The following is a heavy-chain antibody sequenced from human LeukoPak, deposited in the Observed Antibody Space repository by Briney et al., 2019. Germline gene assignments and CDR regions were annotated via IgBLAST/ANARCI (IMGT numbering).Heavy chain of an antibody. Sequence: PGGSLRLSCSASGFSFSDNYIDWVRQAPGKGLEWLGRVRNRVESDRTEYAASVQGRFTISRDNSRNTVYLQMNSLRTEDTAVYYCATSTDWALDHWGQGTLVAVSS. CDR3: ATSTDWALDH. CDR2: VRNRVESDRT. D-gene: IGHD3-9*01. V-gene: IGHV3-72*01. J-gene: IGHJ4*01. CDR1: GFSFSDNY.